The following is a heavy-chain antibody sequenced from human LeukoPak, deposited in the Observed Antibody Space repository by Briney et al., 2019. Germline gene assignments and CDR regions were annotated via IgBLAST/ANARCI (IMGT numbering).Heavy chain of an antibody. CDR2: ISYDGSNK. CDR3: AKRGCKWDLDN. V-gene: IGHV3-33*06. CDR1: GFIFTSYA. J-gene: IGHJ4*02. Sequence: GGSLRLSCAASGFIFTSYAMHWVRQAPGKGLEWVAVISYDGSNKYYADSVKGRFTISKDTSKNTLYLQMSSLRAEDTAIYYCAKRGCKWDLDNWGQGTLVTVSS. D-gene: IGHD1-26*01.